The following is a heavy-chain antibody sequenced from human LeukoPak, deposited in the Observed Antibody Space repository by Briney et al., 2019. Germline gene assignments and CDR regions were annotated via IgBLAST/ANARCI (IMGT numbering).Heavy chain of an antibody. J-gene: IGHJ3*02. V-gene: IGHV3-30*03. CDR1: GFTFSSYG. Sequence: GGSLRLSCAASGFTFSSYGMHWVRQAPGKGLEWVAVISYDGNNKYYGDSVMGRFTISRDNSKNTLYLQVNSLRAEDTAVYYCAVAYYYGSGDAFDIWGQGTKVTVSS. CDR3: AVAYYYGSGDAFDI. CDR2: ISYDGNNK. D-gene: IGHD3-10*01.